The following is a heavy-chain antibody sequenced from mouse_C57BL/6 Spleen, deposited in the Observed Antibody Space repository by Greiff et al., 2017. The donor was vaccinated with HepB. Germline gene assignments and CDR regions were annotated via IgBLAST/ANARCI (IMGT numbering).Heavy chain of an antibody. CDR1: GYTFPSSW. V-gene: IGHV1-55*01. Sequence: QVQLQQSGAELVKPGASVKMSCKASGYTFPSSWITWVKQRPGQGLEWIGDIYPGSGSTNYNEKFKSKATLTVDTSSSTAYMQLSSLTSEDSAVYYCARRAYAYAMDYWGQGTSVTVSS. CDR3: ARRAYAYAMDY. CDR2: IYPGSGST. J-gene: IGHJ4*01. D-gene: IGHD1-1*01.